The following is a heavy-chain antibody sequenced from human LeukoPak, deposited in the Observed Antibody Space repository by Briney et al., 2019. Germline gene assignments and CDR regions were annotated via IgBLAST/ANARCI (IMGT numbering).Heavy chain of an antibody. CDR3: ARDGSPDLITIFGVVKGYYGMDV. V-gene: IGHV3-21*01. J-gene: IGHJ6*02. CDR2: ISSSSSYI. D-gene: IGHD3-3*01. CDR1: GFTFSSYA. Sequence: SGGSLRLSCAASGFTFSSYAMSWVRQAPGKGLEWVSSISSSSSYIHYADSVKGRFTISRDNAKNSLYLQMNSLRAEDTAVYYCARDGSPDLITIFGVVKGYYGMDVWGQGTTVTVSS.